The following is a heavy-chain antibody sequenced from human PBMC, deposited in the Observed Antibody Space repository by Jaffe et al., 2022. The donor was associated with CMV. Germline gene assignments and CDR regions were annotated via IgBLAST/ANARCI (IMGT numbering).Heavy chain of an antibody. D-gene: IGHD2-21*02. CDR2: IIPIFGTA. CDR3: ARTPYCGGDCYSPDHYYFDY. J-gene: IGHJ4*02. Sequence: QVQLVQSGAEVKKPGSSVKVSCKASGGTFSSYAISWVRQAPGQGLEWMGGIIPIFGTANYAQKFQGRVTITADESTSTAYMELSSLRSEDTAVYYCARTPYCGGDCYSPDHYYFDYWGQGTLVTVSS. V-gene: IGHV1-69*01. CDR1: GGTFSSYA.